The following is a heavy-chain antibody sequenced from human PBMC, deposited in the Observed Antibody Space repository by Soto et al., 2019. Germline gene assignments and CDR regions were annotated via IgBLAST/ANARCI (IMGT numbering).Heavy chain of an antibody. Sequence: GGSLRLSCAASGFTFSSYGMSWVRQAPGKGLEWVSVIYGGGSTYYADSVKGRFTFSRDNSKNTLYLQMNSLRAEDTALYYCARESCILGSCDAFDIWGQGTMVTVSS. J-gene: IGHJ3*02. D-gene: IGHD2-15*01. CDR2: IYGGGST. CDR3: ARESCILGSCDAFDI. CDR1: GFTFSSYG. V-gene: IGHV3-53*01.